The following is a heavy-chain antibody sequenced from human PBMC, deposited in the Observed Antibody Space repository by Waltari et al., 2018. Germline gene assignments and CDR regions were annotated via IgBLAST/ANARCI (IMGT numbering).Heavy chain of an antibody. V-gene: IGHV4-4*02. J-gene: IGHJ4*02. CDR3: ASGYYSNYGY. D-gene: IGHD4-4*01. Sequence: QVQLQESGPGLVNPSGTLSLTCAVSGGSISSTKWWSWVRQPPGKGLEWIGEIYHTGITNYNPSLKSRVTISLDKSKNHFSLKLTSVTAADTAVYYCASGYYSNYGYWGQGTLVIVSS. CDR1: GGSISSTKW. CDR2: IYHTGIT.